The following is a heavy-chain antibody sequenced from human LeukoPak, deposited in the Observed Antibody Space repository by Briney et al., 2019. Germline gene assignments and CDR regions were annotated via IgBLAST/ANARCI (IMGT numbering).Heavy chain of an antibody. V-gene: IGHV4-39*01. D-gene: IGHD3-3*01. CDR3: ARAGSHTIFGVVIRFDY. CDR2: IYYSGST. Sequence: SETLSLTCTVSGGSISSSSYYWGWIRQAPGKGLEWIGSIYYSGSTYYNPSIKSRVTISVDTSKNQFSLKLSSVTAADTAVYYCARAGSHTIFGVVIRFDYWGQGTLVTVSS. CDR1: GGSISSSSYY. J-gene: IGHJ4*02.